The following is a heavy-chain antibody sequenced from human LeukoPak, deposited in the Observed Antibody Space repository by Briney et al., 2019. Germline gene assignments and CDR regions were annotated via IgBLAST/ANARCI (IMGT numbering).Heavy chain of an antibody. J-gene: IGHJ4*02. Sequence: PGGSLRLSCAASGFTVSSNYMSWVRQAPGKGLEWVSVIYSGGSTYYADSVKGRFTISRDNSKNTLYLQMNSLRAEDTAVYYCARDHIAAAGTSFDYWGQGTLVTVSS. CDR2: IYSGGST. CDR3: ARDHIAAAGTSFDY. V-gene: IGHV3-66*01. CDR1: GFTVSSNY. D-gene: IGHD6-13*01.